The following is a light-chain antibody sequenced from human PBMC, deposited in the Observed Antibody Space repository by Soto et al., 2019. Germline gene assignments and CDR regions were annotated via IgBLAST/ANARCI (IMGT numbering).Light chain of an antibody. CDR3: CSYAGSHTVL. J-gene: IGLJ2*01. CDR2: DVT. V-gene: IGLV2-11*01. CDR1: NSDIGNYNY. Sequence: QSALTQARSVSGSPGQSVTISCTGTNSDIGNYNYVSWYQHHPGKAPKVIIYDVTERPSGVPDRFSGSKSGNTASLTISGLQADDEADYYCCSYAGSHTVLFGGGTQLTVL.